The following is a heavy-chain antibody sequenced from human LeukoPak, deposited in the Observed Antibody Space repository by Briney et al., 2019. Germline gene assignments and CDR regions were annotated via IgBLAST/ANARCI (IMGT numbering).Heavy chain of an antibody. CDR3: AKSFASVDVVATITDY. Sequence: GGSLRLSCAASGFTFSNYAMTWVRRAPGKGLEWVSGISGIGSSTYYTDSVKGRFTISRDNSKSTLYLQMNSLRAEDTAVYYCAKSFASVDVVATITDYWGQGTLVTVSS. D-gene: IGHD5-12*01. J-gene: IGHJ4*02. CDR1: GFTFSNYA. V-gene: IGHV3-23*01. CDR2: ISGIGSST.